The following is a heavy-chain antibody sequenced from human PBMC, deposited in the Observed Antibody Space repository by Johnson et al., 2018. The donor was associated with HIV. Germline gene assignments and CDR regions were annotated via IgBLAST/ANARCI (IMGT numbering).Heavy chain of an antibody. CDR1: GFTFSDYY. CDR2: ISGGST. J-gene: IGHJ3*02. D-gene: IGHD4-17*01. V-gene: IGHV3-66*01. Sequence: VQLVESGGGLVKPGGSLRLSCAASGFTFSDYYMSWIRQAPGKGLEWVSYISGGSTYYADSRKGRFTISRDNSKNTLHLQMNSLKAEDTGVYYCARDSTPWGGEHVGYAFDIWGQGTMVTVSS. CDR3: ARDSTPWGGEHVGYAFDI.